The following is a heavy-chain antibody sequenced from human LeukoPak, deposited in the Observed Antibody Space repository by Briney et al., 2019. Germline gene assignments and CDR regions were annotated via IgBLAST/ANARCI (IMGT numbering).Heavy chain of an antibody. CDR2: INPNSGGT. Sequence: ASVKVSCKASGYTFTGYNIHWVRQAPGQGLEWMGWINPNSGGTNYAQKFRGRVTMTRDTSTSTVYMELSSLRSEDTAVYYCARFAVHRRLTVAGQFGLDYWGQGTLVTVSS. CDR1: GYTFTGYN. CDR3: ARFAVHRRLTVAGQFGLDY. V-gene: IGHV1-2*02. J-gene: IGHJ4*02. D-gene: IGHD6-19*01.